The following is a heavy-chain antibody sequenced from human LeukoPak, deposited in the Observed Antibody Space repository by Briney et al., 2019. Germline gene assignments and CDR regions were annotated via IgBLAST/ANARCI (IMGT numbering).Heavy chain of an antibody. CDR1: GGSISSYY. CDR3: ARGIDSTYHRVFDY. D-gene: IGHD1-1*01. J-gene: IGHJ4*02. CDR2: IYTSGST. V-gene: IGHV4-4*07. Sequence: SPSETLSLTCTVSGGSISSYYWSWIRQPAGKGLEWIGRIYTSGSTNYNPSLKSRVTMSVDTSKNQFSLKLSSVTAADTAVYYCARGIDSTYHRVFDYWGQGTLVTVSS.